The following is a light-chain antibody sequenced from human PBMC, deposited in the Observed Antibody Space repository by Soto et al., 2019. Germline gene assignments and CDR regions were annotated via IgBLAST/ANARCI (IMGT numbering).Light chain of an antibody. Sequence: EIVLTQSPATLSLSPGERATLSCRASQSVSSYLAWYQQKPGQAPRLLIYDASNRATGIPARFSGSGSGTDFTLTISRLEPEDFAVYYCHQYGASPLTFGGGAKVEIK. CDR3: HQYGASPLT. CDR1: QSVSSY. CDR2: DAS. J-gene: IGKJ4*01. V-gene: IGKV3-11*01.